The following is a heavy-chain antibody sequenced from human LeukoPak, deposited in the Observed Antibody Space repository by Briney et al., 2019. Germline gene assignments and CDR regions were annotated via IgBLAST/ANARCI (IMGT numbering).Heavy chain of an antibody. J-gene: IGHJ4*02. CDR2: IYSGGST. V-gene: IGHV3-66*02. Sequence: GGSLRLSCAASGFTLTAHYMRWVRQAPGKGLEWVSVIYSGGSTEHADSVKGRFTISRDDSKNTLYLQMNSLRHEDTAVYYCARERGGDGYSEFDYWGQGTLVTVSS. D-gene: IGHD5-24*01. CDR1: GFTLTAHY. CDR3: ARERGGDGYSEFDY.